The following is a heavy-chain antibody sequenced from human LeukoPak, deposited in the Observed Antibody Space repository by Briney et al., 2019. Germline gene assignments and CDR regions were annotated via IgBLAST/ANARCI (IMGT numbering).Heavy chain of an antibody. Sequence: QSGGSLRLSCAASGFTFSSYGMHWVRQAPGKGLEWVAVIWYDGSNKYYADSVKGRFTISRDNSKNTLYLQMNSLRAEDTAVYCCARGVTGTPSAFDIWGQGTMVTVSS. J-gene: IGHJ3*02. V-gene: IGHV3-33*01. CDR2: IWYDGSNK. D-gene: IGHD1/OR15-1a*01. CDR1: GFTFSSYG. CDR3: ARGVTGTPSAFDI.